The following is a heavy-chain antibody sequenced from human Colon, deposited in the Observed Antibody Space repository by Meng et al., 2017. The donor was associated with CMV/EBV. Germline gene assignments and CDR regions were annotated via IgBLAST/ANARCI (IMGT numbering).Heavy chain of an antibody. CDR2: IGSSGNGI. Sequence: GGSLRLSCAASGFIFSTYEMNWVRQAPGKGLEWVSYIGSSGNGIYYADSVKGRFTISRDNAKNLLYLQMNSLRAEDTAVYYCATFSRFRFGMEFWGQGTTVTVSS. J-gene: IGHJ6*02. CDR3: ATFSRFRFGMEF. CDR1: GFIFSTYE. D-gene: IGHD3-16*01. V-gene: IGHV3-48*03.